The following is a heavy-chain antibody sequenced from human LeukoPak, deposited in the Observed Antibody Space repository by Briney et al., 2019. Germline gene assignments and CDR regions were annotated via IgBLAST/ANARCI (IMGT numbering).Heavy chain of an antibody. J-gene: IGHJ4*02. Sequence: ASVKVTCKASGYTFTDYYIHWVRQAPGQGLEWMGWINPNSGGTNYTQKFQGRVTMTRDTSISTAYLELNRLTSDDTAVYYCARVLARYGNLDYWGQGILVTVSS. CDR1: GYTFTDYY. CDR2: INPNSGGT. D-gene: IGHD1-14*01. CDR3: ARVLARYGNLDY. V-gene: IGHV1-2*02.